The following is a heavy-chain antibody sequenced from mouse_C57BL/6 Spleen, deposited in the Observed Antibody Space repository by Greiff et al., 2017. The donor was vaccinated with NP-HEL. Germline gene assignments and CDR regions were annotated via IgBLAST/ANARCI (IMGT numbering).Heavy chain of an antibody. D-gene: IGHD1-1*01. Sequence: EVQLQQSGPELVKPGASVKISCKASGYTFTDYYMNWVKQSHGKCLEWIGDINPNNVGTSYNQKFKGKATLTVDKSSSTAYMELRSPTPEDSAVFYCARDPITAVVAPDYWGQGTTLTVSS. J-gene: IGHJ2*01. V-gene: IGHV1-26*01. CDR1: GYTFTDYY. CDR3: ARDPITAVVAPDY. CDR2: INPNNVGT.